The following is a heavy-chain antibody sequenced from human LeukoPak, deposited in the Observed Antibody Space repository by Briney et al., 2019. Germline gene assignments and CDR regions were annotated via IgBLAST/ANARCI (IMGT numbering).Heavy chain of an antibody. J-gene: IGHJ4*02. Sequence: PGGSLRLSCVASGYTFSGYGMHWVRQAPGKGLEWVTLIWHDGSKTSYADSVKGRFTISRDNAKNSLYLQMNSLRAEDTAVYYCARGAYDFWSGSLLPIPFDYWGQGTLVTVSS. CDR3: ARGAYDFWSGSLLPIPFDY. CDR1: GYTFSGYG. V-gene: IGHV3-33*01. CDR2: IWHDGSKT. D-gene: IGHD3-3*01.